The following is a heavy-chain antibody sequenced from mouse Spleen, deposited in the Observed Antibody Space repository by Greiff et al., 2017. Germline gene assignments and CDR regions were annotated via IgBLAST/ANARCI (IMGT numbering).Heavy chain of an antibody. J-gene: IGHJ2*01. CDR3: ARMWYGNHVSFFDY. CDR1: GFDFSRYW. V-gene: IGHV4-1*02. Sequence: EVKLLESGGGLVQPGGSLKLSCAASGFDFSRYWMSWVRQAPGKGLEWIGEINPDSSTINYTPSLKDKFIISRDNAKNTLYLQMSKVRSEDTALYYCARMWYGNHVSFFDYWGQGTTLTVSS. CDR2: INPDSSTI. D-gene: IGHD2-10*02.